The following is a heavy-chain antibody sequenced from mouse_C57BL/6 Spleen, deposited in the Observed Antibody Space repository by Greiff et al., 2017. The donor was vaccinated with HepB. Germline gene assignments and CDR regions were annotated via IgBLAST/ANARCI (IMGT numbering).Heavy chain of an antibody. Sequence: EVQVVESGGGLVKPGGSLKLSCAASGFTFSDYGMHWVRQAPEKGLEWVAYISSGSSTINYADTVKGRFTISRDNAKNTLFLQMTSLRSEDTAMYYYANIYYEDYYAMDYWGQGTSVTVSS. J-gene: IGHJ4*01. CDR1: GFTFSDYG. CDR3: ANIYYEDYYAMDY. V-gene: IGHV5-17*01. D-gene: IGHD2-4*01. CDR2: ISSGSSTI.